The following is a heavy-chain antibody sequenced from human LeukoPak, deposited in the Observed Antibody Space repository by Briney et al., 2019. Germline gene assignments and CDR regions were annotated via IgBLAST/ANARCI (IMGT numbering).Heavy chain of an antibody. D-gene: IGHD3-10*01. CDR3: ARVASYGSGSSHPFDY. Sequence: PSETLSLTCTVSGGSISSSSYYWGWIRQPPGKGLEWIGSIYYSGSTYYNPSLKSRVTISVDTSKNQFSLKLSSVTAADTAVYYCARVASYGSGSSHPFDYWGQGTLVTVSS. CDR1: GGSISSSSYY. CDR2: IYYSGST. V-gene: IGHV4-39*07. J-gene: IGHJ4*02.